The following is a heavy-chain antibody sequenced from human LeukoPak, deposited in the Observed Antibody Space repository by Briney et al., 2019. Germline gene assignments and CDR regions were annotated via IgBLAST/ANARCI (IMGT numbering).Heavy chain of an antibody. CDR2: ISGSGGST. J-gene: IGHJ4*02. Sequence: GGSLRLSCAASGFTFSSYAMSWVRQAPGKGLEWVSAISGSGGSTYYADSVKGRFTISRDNSKNTLYLQMNSLRAEDTAVCYCANHRSTIFGVDLDYWGQGTLVTVSS. CDR1: GFTFSSYA. D-gene: IGHD3-3*01. V-gene: IGHV3-23*01. CDR3: ANHRSTIFGVDLDY.